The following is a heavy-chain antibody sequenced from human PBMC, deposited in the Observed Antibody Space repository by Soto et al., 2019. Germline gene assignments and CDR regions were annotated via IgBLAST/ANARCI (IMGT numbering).Heavy chain of an antibody. J-gene: IGHJ5*02. Sequence: PSETLSLTCTVSGGSISSYYWSWIRQPPGKGLEWIGYIYYSGSTNYNPSLKRRVTISVDTSKNQFSLKQSSMTAADTAVYYCAREHSRRNWFDPWGQGTLVTVSS. V-gene: IGHV4-59*01. CDR1: GGSISSYY. CDR3: AREHSRRNWFDP. CDR2: IYYSGST. D-gene: IGHD6-13*01.